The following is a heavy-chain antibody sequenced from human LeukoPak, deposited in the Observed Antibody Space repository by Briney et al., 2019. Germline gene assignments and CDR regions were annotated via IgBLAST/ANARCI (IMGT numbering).Heavy chain of an antibody. J-gene: IGHJ4*02. D-gene: IGHD5-12*01. CDR2: IYYSGST. CDR1: SGSVSTSSYY. Sequence: SETLSLTCTVSSGSVSTSSYYWGWIRQHPGKGLEWIGYIYYSGSTYYNPSLKSRVTISVDTSKNQFSLKLSSVTAADTAVYYCARVSRIVATIYFDYWGQGTLVTVSS. V-gene: IGHV4-31*03. CDR3: ARVSRIVATIYFDY.